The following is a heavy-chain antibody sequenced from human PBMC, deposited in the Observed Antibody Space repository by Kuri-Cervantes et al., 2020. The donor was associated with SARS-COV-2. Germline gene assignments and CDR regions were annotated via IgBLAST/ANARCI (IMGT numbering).Heavy chain of an antibody. CDR3: ARCLTASEYRDVYYYYGMDF. CDR2: INPSGGST. V-gene: IGHV1-46*01. CDR1: GYTFTSYY. J-gene: IGHJ6*02. D-gene: IGHD4-11*01. Sequence: ASVKVSCKASGYTFTSYYMHWVRQAPGQGLEWMGIINPSGGSTSYAQKFQGRVTLTRDTSTSTVYMELRSLRSEDTAVYYCARCLTASEYRDVYYYYGMDFWGQGTTVTVSS.